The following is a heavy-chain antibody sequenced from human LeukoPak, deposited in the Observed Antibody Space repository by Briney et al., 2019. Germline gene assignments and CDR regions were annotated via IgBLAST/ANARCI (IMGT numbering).Heavy chain of an antibody. D-gene: IGHD3-10*01. Sequence: GGSLRLSCAASGFTFSSYNMNWVRQAPGKRLEWVSDISSSGSTIYFADSVKGRFTISRDNAKNSLYLQMNSLRDEDTAVYYCARLEYYYVSGNYYKLFDYWGQGTLVTVCS. CDR3: ARLEYYYVSGNYYKLFDY. J-gene: IGHJ4*02. V-gene: IGHV3-48*02. CDR2: ISSSGSTI. CDR1: GFTFSSYN.